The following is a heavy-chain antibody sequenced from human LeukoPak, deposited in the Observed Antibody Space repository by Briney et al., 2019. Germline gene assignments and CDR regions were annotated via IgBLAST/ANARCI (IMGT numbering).Heavy chain of an antibody. Sequence: GGSLRLSCAASGFTFSSYEMNWVRQAPGKGLEWVSSISSSSSYIYYADSVKGRFTISGDNAKNSLYLQMNSLRAEDTAVYYCARDDWESRPMVYAIGFDPWGQGTLVTVSS. J-gene: IGHJ5*02. D-gene: IGHD2-8*01. V-gene: IGHV3-21*01. CDR1: GFTFSSYE. CDR2: ISSSSSYI. CDR3: ARDDWESRPMVYAIGFDP.